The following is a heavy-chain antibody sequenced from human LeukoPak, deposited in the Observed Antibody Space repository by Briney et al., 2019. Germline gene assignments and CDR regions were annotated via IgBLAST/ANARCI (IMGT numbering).Heavy chain of an antibody. CDR2: ISSGSSYI. CDR1: GFTFSSYS. J-gene: IGHJ4*02. D-gene: IGHD3-22*01. Sequence: GGSPRLSCAASGFTFSSYSMNWVRQAPGKGLEWVSSISSGSSYIYYADSVKGRFTISRDNVKNSLYLQMNSLRAEDTAVYYCARDLSGYYYQWGQGTLVTVSS. CDR3: ARDLSGYYYQ. V-gene: IGHV3-21*06.